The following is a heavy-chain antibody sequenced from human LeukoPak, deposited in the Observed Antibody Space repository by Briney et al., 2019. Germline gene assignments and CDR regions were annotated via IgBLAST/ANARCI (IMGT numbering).Heavy chain of an antibody. J-gene: IGHJ6*02. CDR2: IYYSGST. D-gene: IGHD6-6*01. CDR3: ARLPKKYSSSSYYYYGMDV. V-gene: IGHV4-61*01. CDR1: GGSVSSGSYY. Sequence: SETLSLTCTVSGGSVSSGSYYWSWIRQPPGKGLEWIGYIYYSGSTNYNPSLKSRVTISVDTSKNQFSLKLGSVTAADTAVYYCARLPKKYSSSSYYYYGMDVWGQGTTVTVSS.